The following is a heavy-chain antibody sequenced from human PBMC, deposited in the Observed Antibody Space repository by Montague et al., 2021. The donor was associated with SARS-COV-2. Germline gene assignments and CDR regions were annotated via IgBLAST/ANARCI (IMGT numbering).Heavy chain of an antibody. CDR1: GGSISSYY. J-gene: IGHJ6*02. CDR3: AREGRVRGVNPHYYYGMDV. D-gene: IGHD3-10*01. Sequence: SETLSLTCTVSGGSISSYYWSWIRQPPGKGLEWIGYIYYSGSTNYNPSLKSRVTISVDTSKNQFSLKLSSVTAADTAVYYCAREGRVRGVNPHYYYGMDVWGQGTTVTVSS. V-gene: IGHV4-59*01. CDR2: IYYSGST.